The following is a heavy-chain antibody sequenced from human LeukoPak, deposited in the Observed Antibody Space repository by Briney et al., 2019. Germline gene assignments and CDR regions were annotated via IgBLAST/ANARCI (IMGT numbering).Heavy chain of an antibody. CDR3: ARRQGTTLSFDY. Sequence: GASVKVSCKASGYTFTGFDISWARQAPGQGLEWMGWISVYNGNTNYAQKLQGRVTMTTDTSTSTAYMELRSLRFDDTAVYYCARRQGTTLSFDYWGQGTLVTVSS. CDR2: ISVYNGNT. J-gene: IGHJ4*02. CDR1: GYTFTGFD. V-gene: IGHV1-18*01. D-gene: IGHD1-1*01.